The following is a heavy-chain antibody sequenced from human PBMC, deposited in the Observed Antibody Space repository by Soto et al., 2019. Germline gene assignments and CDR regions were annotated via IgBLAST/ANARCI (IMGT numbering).Heavy chain of an antibody. Sequence: PGESLKISCKDSGNNFTNYWISWVRQMPGKGLEWMGRIDPSDSYTYYSPSLQGHVTISADKSISTAYLQWSSLKASDTAMYYCVRHGEQGLLMISDYYYGMDVWGQGTTVTVSS. CDR3: VRHGEQGLLMISDYYYGMDV. J-gene: IGHJ6*02. CDR2: IDPSDSYT. D-gene: IGHD3-16*01. CDR1: GNNFTNYW. V-gene: IGHV5-10-1*01.